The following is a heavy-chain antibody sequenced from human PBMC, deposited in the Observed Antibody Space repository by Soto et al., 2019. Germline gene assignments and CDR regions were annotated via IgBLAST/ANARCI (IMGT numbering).Heavy chain of an antibody. V-gene: IGHV4-34*01. CDR2: MSHSGGT. D-gene: IGHD1-1*01. CDR1: GGSVNSGNYS. Sequence: QVQLQQWGAGLLKPSETLSLTCAVFGGSVNSGNYSWSWIRQPPGKGLEWIGEMSHSGGTHLNPSLQIRLTIEVDTSKTQFSLKMSAVTAADTALYYCARVERGTATTVVDAFDIWGPGTMVTVSS. J-gene: IGHJ3*02. CDR3: ARVERGTATTVVDAFDI.